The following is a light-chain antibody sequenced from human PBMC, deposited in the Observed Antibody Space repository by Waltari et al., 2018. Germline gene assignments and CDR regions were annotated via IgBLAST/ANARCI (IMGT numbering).Light chain of an antibody. CDR1: QRVLYSYNNKNY. CDR3: YQHCITPCT. V-gene: IGKV4-1*01. Sequence: EIVMIKQPDALAVLLGGRATINCKSSQRVLYSYNNKNYLAWYQQKPGQPPRLLIYWASTREPGVPDRFTGGGSGTDFTLTISSLQAEDVAVYYCYQHCITPCTFGPGTRVDIK. CDR2: WAS. J-gene: IGKJ3*01.